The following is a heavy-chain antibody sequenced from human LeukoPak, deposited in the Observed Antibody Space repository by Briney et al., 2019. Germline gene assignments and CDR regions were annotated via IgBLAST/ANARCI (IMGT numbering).Heavy chain of an antibody. D-gene: IGHD3-10*01. CDR2: ISGSGGST. J-gene: IGHJ4*02. CDR3: ARYYGSGSYPTYYFDY. CDR1: GFTSSSYA. Sequence: GGSLRLSCAASGFTSSSYAMSWVRQAPGKGLEWVSAISGSGGSTYYADSVKGRFTISRDNSKNTLYLQMNSLRAEDTAVYYCARYYGSGSYPTYYFDYWGQGTLVTVSS. V-gene: IGHV3-23*01.